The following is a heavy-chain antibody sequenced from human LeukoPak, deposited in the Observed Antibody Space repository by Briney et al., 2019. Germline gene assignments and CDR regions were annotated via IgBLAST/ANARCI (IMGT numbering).Heavy chain of an antibody. D-gene: IGHD3-10*01. CDR2: IIPIFGTA. CDR1: GGTFSSYA. CDR3: AGNGFRGFIPDVFDV. Sequence: ASVKVSCKASGGTFSSYAISWVRQAPGQGLEWMGGIIPIFGTANYAQKFQGRVTITADESTSTAYMELSSLSSEDTAVYYLAGNGFRGFIPDVFDVWGQGKMVT. V-gene: IGHV1-69*13. J-gene: IGHJ3*01.